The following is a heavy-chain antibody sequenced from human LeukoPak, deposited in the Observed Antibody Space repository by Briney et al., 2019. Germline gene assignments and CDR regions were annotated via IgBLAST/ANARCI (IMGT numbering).Heavy chain of an antibody. J-gene: IGHJ4*02. CDR3: ARGLRGSRFDY. Sequence: SETLSLTCAVYGGSFSGYYWSWIRQPPGKGLEWIGEINHSGSTNYNPSLKSRVTISVDTSKNRFSLKLSSVTAADTAVYYCARGLRGSRFDYWGQGTLVTVSS. CDR2: INHSGST. D-gene: IGHD2-15*01. V-gene: IGHV4-34*01. CDR1: GGSFSGYY.